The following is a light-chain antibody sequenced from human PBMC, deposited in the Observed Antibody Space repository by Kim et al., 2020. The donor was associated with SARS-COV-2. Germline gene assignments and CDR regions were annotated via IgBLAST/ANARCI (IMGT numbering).Light chain of an antibody. CDR2: LNSDGSH. Sequence: QLVLTQSPSASASLGTSVKLTCTLSSGHSSQAIAWHQQQPEKGPRYLMKLNSDGSHSKGDGIPDRFSGSSSGAERYLTISSLRSEDEADYYCQTWGTGIVVFGGGTQLTV. CDR1: SGHSSQA. CDR3: QTWGTGIVV. J-gene: IGLJ2*01. V-gene: IGLV4-69*02.